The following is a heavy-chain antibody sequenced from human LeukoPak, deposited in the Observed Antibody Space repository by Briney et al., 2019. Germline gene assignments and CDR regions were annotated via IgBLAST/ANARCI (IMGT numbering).Heavy chain of an antibody. CDR1: GGTFSSYA. J-gene: IGHJ4*02. CDR3: ARVVAVAANYFDY. Sequence: SVKVSCKASGGTFSSYAISWVRQAPGQGLEWMGGIIPIFGTANYAQKFQGRVTITADESTSTAYMELSSLRSEDTAVYYCARVVAVAANYFDYWGQGTLVTVSS. CDR2: IIPIFGTA. D-gene: IGHD6-19*01. V-gene: IGHV1-69*13.